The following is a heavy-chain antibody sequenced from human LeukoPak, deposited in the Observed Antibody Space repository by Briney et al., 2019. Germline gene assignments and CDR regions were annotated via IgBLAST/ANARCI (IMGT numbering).Heavy chain of an antibody. CDR1: GFTVSSNY. V-gene: IGHV3-53*04. CDR2: IYSGGST. J-gene: IGHJ6*02. Sequence: PGGSLRLSCAASGFTVSSNYMSWVRQAPGKGLEWVSVIYSGGSTYYADSVKGRFTISRHNSKNTLYLQMNSLRAEDTAVYYCARDRRGYSYGSYYYGMDVWGQGTTVTVSS. D-gene: IGHD5-18*01. CDR3: ARDRRGYSYGSYYYGMDV.